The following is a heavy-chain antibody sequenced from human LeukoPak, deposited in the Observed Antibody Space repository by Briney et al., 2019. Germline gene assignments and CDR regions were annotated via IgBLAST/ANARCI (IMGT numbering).Heavy chain of an antibody. CDR1: GGSFSGYY. CDR2: INHSGST. Sequence: SETLSLTCAVYGGSFSGYYWSWIRQPPGKGLEWIGEINHSGSTNYNPSLKSRVTISVDTSKNQFSLKLSSVTAADTAVYYCARRRSYYYDSSGYHSPPGGFDPWGQGTLVTVSS. D-gene: IGHD3-22*01. V-gene: IGHV4-34*01. CDR3: ARRRSYYYDSSGYHSPPGGFDP. J-gene: IGHJ5*02.